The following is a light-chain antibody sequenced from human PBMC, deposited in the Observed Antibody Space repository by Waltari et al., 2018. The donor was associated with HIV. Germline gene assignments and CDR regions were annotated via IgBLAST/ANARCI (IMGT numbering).Light chain of an antibody. CDR2: NDY. CDR1: SSNVGRDN. V-gene: IGLV1-47*01. Sequence: QSALTQLPSTSGTPGQRVTMSCSRSSSNVGRDNVYWYQQIPGTAPKLLIYNDYQRPSGVPDRFSGSKSGTSASLAISGLRSEDEADYYCAAWDNILSGYVFGTGTKVTVL. J-gene: IGLJ1*01. CDR3: AAWDNILSGYV.